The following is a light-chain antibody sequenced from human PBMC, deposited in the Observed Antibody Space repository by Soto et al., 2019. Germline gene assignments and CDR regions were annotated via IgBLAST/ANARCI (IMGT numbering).Light chain of an antibody. Sequence: QSALTQPPSASGSPGQSVAISCTGTSSDVGGYNYXXLYQQHPGKAPKLMIYEVNKRPSGVANRFSGSKSGNTAPLTISGLQAEDEADYYCCSYTTSSSDVFGTGTKVTVL. V-gene: IGLV2-14*01. CDR3: CSYTTSSSDV. CDR2: EVN. J-gene: IGLJ1*01. CDR1: SSDVGGYNY.